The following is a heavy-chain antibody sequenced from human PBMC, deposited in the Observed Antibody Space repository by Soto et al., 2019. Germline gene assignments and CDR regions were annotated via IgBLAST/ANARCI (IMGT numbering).Heavy chain of an antibody. V-gene: IGHV4-39*07. CDR1: GDSIRSSGYY. CDR2: IYYSGSS. Sequence: SETLSLTCTVSGDSIRSSGYYWGWIRQPPGKGLEWIGIIYYSGSSYYNPSLKSRVTISVDTSKNQFSLKLSSVTAADTAVYYCARPHGGSSGWDNWFDPWGQGTLVTVSS. J-gene: IGHJ5*02. D-gene: IGHD6-25*01. CDR3: ARPHGGSSGWDNWFDP.